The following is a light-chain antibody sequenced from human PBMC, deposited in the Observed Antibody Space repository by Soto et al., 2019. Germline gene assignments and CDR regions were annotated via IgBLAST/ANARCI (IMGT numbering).Light chain of an antibody. CDR1: SSNIGAGHV. J-gene: IGLJ2*01. CDR2: GSS. Sequence: QSVLTQPPSVSGAPGQRVTISCTGSSSNIGAGHVVHWYQQFPGRAPNLLIYGSSNRPSGVPDRFSGSKSGTSASLAITGLQAEDGADYYCQSYDNTLSASVFGGGTKVTVL. V-gene: IGLV1-40*01. CDR3: QSYDNTLSASV.